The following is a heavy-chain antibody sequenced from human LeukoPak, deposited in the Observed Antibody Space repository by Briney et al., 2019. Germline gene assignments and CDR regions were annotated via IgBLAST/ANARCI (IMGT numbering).Heavy chain of an antibody. CDR3: ARDTDYYGSGRHGYFDH. V-gene: IGHV3-66*01. CDR2: IGSGGTT. CDR1: GLTISNNF. D-gene: IGHD3-10*01. J-gene: IGHJ1*01. Sequence: VGSLRLSCAASGLTISNNFMGWVRQAPGKALEWVSLIGSGGTTHSADSVKGRFTISRDNSKNTLHLQMNSLRAEDTAIYYCARDTDYYGSGRHGYFDHWGQGALVTVSS.